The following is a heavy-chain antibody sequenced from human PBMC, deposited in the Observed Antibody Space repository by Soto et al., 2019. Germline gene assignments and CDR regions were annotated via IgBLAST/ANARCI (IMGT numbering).Heavy chain of an antibody. CDR2: INPNSGGT. J-gene: IGHJ6*02. CDR3: ARGWGSSSSDYYYYGMDV. Sequence: ASVKVSCKASGYTFTDYYMHWVRQAPGQGLEWMGWINPNSGGTNYAQKFQGRVTMTRDTSISTAYMELSRLRSDDTAVYYCARGWGSSSSDYYYYGMDVWGQGTTVTVSS. D-gene: IGHD6-6*01. V-gene: IGHV1-2*02. CDR1: GYTFTDYY.